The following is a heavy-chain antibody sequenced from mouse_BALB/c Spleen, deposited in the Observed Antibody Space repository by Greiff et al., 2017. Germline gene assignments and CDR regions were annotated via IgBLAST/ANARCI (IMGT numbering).Heavy chain of an antibody. D-gene: IGHD1-2*01. Sequence: EVKLMESGPGLVKPSQSLSLTCTVTGYSITSDYAWNWIRQFPGNKLEWMGYISYSGSTSYNPSLKSRISITRDTSKNQFFLQLNSVTTEDTATYYCARTITTAYYYAMDYWGQGTSVTVSS. CDR3: ARTITTAYYYAMDY. CDR1: GYSITSDYA. V-gene: IGHV3-2*02. J-gene: IGHJ4*01. CDR2: ISYSGST.